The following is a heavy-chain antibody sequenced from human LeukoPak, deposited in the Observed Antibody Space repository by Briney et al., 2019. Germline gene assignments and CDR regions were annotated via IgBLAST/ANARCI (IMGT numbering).Heavy chain of an antibody. CDR1: GFTFSSYA. Sequence: GGSLRLSCAASGFTFSSYAMSWVRQAPGKGLEWVSAISGSGGSTYYADSVKGRFTISRDNSKNTLYLQMNSLRAEDTAVYYCAGLDPGLIDRRVYYYGMDVWGQGTTVTVSS. V-gene: IGHV3-23*01. CDR3: AGLDPGLIDRRVYYYGMDV. D-gene: IGHD2-8*01. J-gene: IGHJ6*02. CDR2: ISGSGGST.